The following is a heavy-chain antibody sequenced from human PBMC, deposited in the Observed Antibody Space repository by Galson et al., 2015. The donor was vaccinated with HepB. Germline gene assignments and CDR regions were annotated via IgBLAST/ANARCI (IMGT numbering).Heavy chain of an antibody. D-gene: IGHD2-2*02. V-gene: IGHV4-34*01. CDR3: ARGDVLLDCSSTSCYIPISGGEIFDY. CDR2: INHSGST. CDR1: GGSFSGYY. Sequence: SETLSLTCAVYGGSFSGYYWSWIRQPPGKGLEWIGEINHSGSTNYNPSLKSRVTISVDTSKNQFSLKLSSVTAADTAVYYCARGDVLLDCSSTSCYIPISGGEIFDYWGQGTLVTVSS. J-gene: IGHJ4*02.